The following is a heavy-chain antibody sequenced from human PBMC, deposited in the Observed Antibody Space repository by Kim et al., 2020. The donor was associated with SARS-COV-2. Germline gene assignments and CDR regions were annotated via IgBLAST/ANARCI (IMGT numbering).Heavy chain of an antibody. V-gene: IGHV3-48*02. CDR3: VRDLWGGAFDM. CDR2: ITKTSSTI. J-gene: IGHJ3*02. Sequence: GGSLRLSCATSGFTFSAYDMNWVRQAPGKGLEWLSFITKTSSTIYYADSVKGRFTISRDNAKNSLDLQMNSLRDEDTAVYYCVRDLWGGAFDMWGQGTMV. D-gene: IGHD3-10*01. CDR1: GFTFSAYD.